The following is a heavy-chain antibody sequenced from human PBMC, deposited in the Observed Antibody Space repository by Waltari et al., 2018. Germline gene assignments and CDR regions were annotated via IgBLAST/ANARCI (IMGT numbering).Heavy chain of an antibody. CDR3: AKDRAKSWAFDY. V-gene: IGHV3-30*18. Sequence: QVQLVESGGGVVEPGRSLRLSCAASGFIFTKNGMHWVRQAPGKGVGWVAHISVNARRQFYADSGKGRFSVSRDNSKNTVYLQMNSLRGEDTAVYFCAKDRAKSWAFDYWGQGILVSVSS. D-gene: IGHD2-15*01. CDR1: GFIFTKNG. CDR2: ISVNARRQ. J-gene: IGHJ4*02.